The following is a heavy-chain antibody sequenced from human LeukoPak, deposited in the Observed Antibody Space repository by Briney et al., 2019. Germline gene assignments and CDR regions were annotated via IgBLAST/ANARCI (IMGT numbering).Heavy chain of an antibody. Sequence: LAGGSLRLSCAASGFTVSSNYMSWVRQATGKGLEWVSIMYSGGSTYYADSVKGRFTISRDNSKNTLYLQMNSLRPEDTAVYYCARAVVYRGYYDSSGYYRYFDYWGQGTLVTVSS. J-gene: IGHJ4*02. CDR2: MYSGGST. CDR3: ARAVVYRGYYDSSGYYRYFDY. D-gene: IGHD3-22*01. V-gene: IGHV3-66*02. CDR1: GFTVSSNY.